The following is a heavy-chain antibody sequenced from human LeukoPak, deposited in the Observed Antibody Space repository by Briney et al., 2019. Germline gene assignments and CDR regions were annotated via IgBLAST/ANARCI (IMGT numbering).Heavy chain of an antibody. J-gene: IGHJ4*02. V-gene: IGHV4-39*07. CDR1: NGSLSTSSYY. CDR2: VFYSGAT. Sequence: SETLSLTCSVSNGSLSTSSYYWGWIRQPPGKGLEWIGTVFYSGATYYNPSLKSRVTISVDTSKNQFSLKLSSVTAADTAVYYCARDHGYTPFDYWGQGTLVTVSS. CDR3: ARDHGYTPFDY. D-gene: IGHD5-24*01.